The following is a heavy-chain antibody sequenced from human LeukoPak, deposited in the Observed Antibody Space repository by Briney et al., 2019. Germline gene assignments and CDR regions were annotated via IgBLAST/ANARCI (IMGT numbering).Heavy chain of an antibody. J-gene: IGHJ5*02. CDR1: GFTFSVYW. Sequence: GGSLRLSCAASGFTFSVYWMSWVRQAPAKGLEWVANIKQDGSEKYYVDSVKGRFTISRDNAKNSLSLQMNSLRVEDTAVYYCAKKPRWFDPWGQGTLVTVSS. V-gene: IGHV3-7*02. CDR2: IKQDGSEK. CDR3: AKKPRWFDP.